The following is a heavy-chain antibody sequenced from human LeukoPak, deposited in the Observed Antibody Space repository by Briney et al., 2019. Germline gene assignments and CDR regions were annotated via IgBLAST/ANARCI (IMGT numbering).Heavy chain of an antibody. J-gene: IGHJ4*02. CDR1: GYTFTGYY. Sequence: ASVKVSCKASGYTFTGYYMHWVRQAPGQGLEWMGWINPNSGGTNYAQKFQGRVTMTRGTSISTAYMELSRLRSDDTAVYYCARDFTWASYYDSSGYQPFDYWGQGTLVTVSS. D-gene: IGHD3-22*01. CDR3: ARDFTWASYYDSSGYQPFDY. V-gene: IGHV1-2*02. CDR2: INPNSGGT.